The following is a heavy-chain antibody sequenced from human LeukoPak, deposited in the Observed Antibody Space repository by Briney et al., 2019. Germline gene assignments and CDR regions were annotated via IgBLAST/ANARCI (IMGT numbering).Heavy chain of an antibody. CDR1: GFTFRHYG. CDR3: CRDWKTNSLDY. Sequence: GGSLRLSCAASGFTFRHYGMNGVRQAPEKGLEWISFISTSGSTTYYADSVKGRFTISSDNAKNSLYLQMERAGATDTSIYYGCRDWKTNSLDYWVQGTLVTVSS. D-gene: IGHD1-1*01. V-gene: IGHV3-48*03. J-gene: IGHJ4*02. CDR2: ISTSGSTT.